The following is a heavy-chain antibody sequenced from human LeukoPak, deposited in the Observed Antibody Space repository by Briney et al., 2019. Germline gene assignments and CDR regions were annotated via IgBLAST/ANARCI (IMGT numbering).Heavy chain of an antibody. CDR1: GYTFSSYG. CDR2: INANNANT. Sequence: GASVKVSCKASGYTFSSYGISWVRQAPGQGLEWMGWINANNANTKYAQRLQGRVTMTTDTSTSTAYMELRSLRSDDTAVYYCARDLMGLRTPDLSGYWGQGTLVTVSS. CDR3: ARDLMGLRTPDLSGY. D-gene: IGHD5-12*01. V-gene: IGHV1-18*01. J-gene: IGHJ4*02.